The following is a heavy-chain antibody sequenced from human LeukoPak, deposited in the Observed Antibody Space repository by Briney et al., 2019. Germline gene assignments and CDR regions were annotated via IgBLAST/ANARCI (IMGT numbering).Heavy chain of an antibody. CDR1: GVASSGNY. D-gene: IGHD3-10*01. CDR2: INHSGST. CDR3: ARESPSPYYYRGNYYYYYMDV. J-gene: IGHJ6*03. Sequence: SETLSLTCGVYGVASSGNYWSWIRQSPGRGLEWIGEINHSGSTNYNLSLKSRVTISVDTSKNQFSLKLSSVTAADTAVYYCARESPSPYYYRGNYYYYYMDVWGKGTTVTISS. V-gene: IGHV4-34*01.